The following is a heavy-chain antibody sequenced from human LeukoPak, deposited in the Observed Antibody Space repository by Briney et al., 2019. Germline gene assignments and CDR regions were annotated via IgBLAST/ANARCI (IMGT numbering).Heavy chain of an antibody. CDR1: GYSFTSYW. CDR2: IYPGDSDT. J-gene: IGHJ5*02. CDR3: ARLGSIAARTNWFDP. Sequence: GESLKISCKGSGYSFTSYWIGWVRQMPGKGLEWRGIIYPGDSDTRYSPSFQGQVTISADESISTAYLQWSSLKASDTAMYYCARLGSIAARTNWFDPWGQGTLVTVSS. D-gene: IGHD6-6*01. V-gene: IGHV5-51*01.